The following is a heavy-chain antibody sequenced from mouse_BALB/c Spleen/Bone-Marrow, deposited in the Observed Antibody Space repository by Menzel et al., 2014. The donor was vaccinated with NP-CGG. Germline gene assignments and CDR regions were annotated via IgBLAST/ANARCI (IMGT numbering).Heavy chain of an antibody. CDR1: GISITTGNYR. CDR2: IYYSGTI. V-gene: IGHV3-5*02. J-gene: IGHJ2*01. CDR3: ARELYYFDY. Sequence: EVQLQQLGPGLVKPSQTVSLTCTVTGISITTGNYRWSWIRQFPGNKLEWIGYIYYSGTITYNPSLTSRTTITRDTSKNQFFLEMNSLTAEDTDTYYCARELYYFDYWGQGTTLTVSS.